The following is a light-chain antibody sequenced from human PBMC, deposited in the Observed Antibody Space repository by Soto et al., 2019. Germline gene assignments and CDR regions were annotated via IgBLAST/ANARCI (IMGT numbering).Light chain of an antibody. J-gene: IGKJ2*01. CDR3: QQHNNWPYT. CDR1: QTVSSN. CDR2: GAF. V-gene: IGKV3-15*01. Sequence: EVVMTQSPGTLSVSPGESATLSCRASQTVSSNVAWYQQRPGQAPRLLIDGAFTRATGVPARFSGSRSGTEFTRTVSSAQSEDFALYYCQQHNNWPYTFGQGTKLEIK.